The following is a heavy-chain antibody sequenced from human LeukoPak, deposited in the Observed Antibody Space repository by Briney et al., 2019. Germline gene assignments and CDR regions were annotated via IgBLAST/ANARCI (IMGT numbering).Heavy chain of an antibody. CDR2: IYPGDSDT. Sequence: GESLKISCKGSGYSFTSYWIGWVRQMPGKGLEWVGIIYPGDSDTRYSPPYQGQVTISADKSISAAYLQWSSRKASDTAMYYCARQSGLAYNWFDPWGQGTLVTVSS. J-gene: IGHJ5*02. CDR3: ARQSGLAYNWFDP. D-gene: IGHD3/OR15-3a*01. V-gene: IGHV5-51*01. CDR1: GYSFTSYW.